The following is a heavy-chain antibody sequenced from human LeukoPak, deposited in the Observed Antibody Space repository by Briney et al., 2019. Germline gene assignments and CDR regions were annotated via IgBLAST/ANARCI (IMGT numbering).Heavy chain of an antibody. V-gene: IGHV3-23*01. CDR3: AKGNGYSYGRYYFDY. CDR1: GFTFSSYA. J-gene: IGHJ4*02. CDR2: ITASGGNT. Sequence: GGSLRLSCAASGFTFSSYAMGWVRQAPGKGLEWVSAITASGGNTYYADSVKGRFTISKDNSKNTLYLQVNSLRAEDTAVYYCAKGNGYSYGRYYFDYWGQGTLVTVSS. D-gene: IGHD5-18*01.